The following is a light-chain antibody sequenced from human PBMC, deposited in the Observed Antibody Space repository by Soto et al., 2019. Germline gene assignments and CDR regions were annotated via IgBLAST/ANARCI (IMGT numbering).Light chain of an antibody. CDR2: DSN. V-gene: IGLV1-44*01. J-gene: IGLJ3*02. CDR3: AAWDDSLGGL. CDR1: YSNIGNNA. Sequence: QLVLTQPPSASGTPGQRVTISCSGSYSNIGNNAVLWYQQFPGTAPKLLVYDSNQRPSGVPDRFSGSKSGTSASLAISGLQSDDEADYYCAAWDDSLGGLFGGGTKLTVL.